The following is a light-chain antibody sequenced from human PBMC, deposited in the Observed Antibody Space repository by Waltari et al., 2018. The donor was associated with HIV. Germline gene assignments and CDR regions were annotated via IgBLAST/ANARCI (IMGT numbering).Light chain of an antibody. J-gene: IGKJ1*01. CDR1: QGISSY. Sequence: DIQLTQSPSSLSASVGDSVTTPCRVSQGISSYLNWYRQKPGKVPKLLIYSASNLQSGVPSRFSGSGSGTEFTLTINSLQSEDFALYYCQQYDNWPRTFGQGTKVEIK. CDR3: QQYDNWPRT. CDR2: SAS. V-gene: IGKV1-27*01.